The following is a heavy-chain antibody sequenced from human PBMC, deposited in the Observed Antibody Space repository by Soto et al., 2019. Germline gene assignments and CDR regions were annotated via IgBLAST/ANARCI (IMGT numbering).Heavy chain of an antibody. Sequence: SETLSLTCAVYGGSFSGYYWSWIRQPPGKGLEWIGEINRSGSTNYNPSLKSRVTISVDTSKNQFSLKLSSVTAADTAVYYCATCMVRGVIAYWGQGTLVTVSS. CDR3: ATCMVRGVIAY. J-gene: IGHJ4*02. D-gene: IGHD3-10*01. V-gene: IGHV4-34*01. CDR2: INRSGST. CDR1: GGSFSGYY.